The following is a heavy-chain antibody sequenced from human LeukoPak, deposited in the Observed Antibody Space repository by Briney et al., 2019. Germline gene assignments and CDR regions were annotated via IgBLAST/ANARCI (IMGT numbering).Heavy chain of an antibody. V-gene: IGHV4-39*07. Sequence: PSETLSLTCTVSGGSISSSSYYWGWIRQPPGKGLEWIGSIYYSGSTYYNPSLKSRVTISVDTSKNQFSLKLSSVTAADTAVYYCARETDVVVPAAPHDAFDIWGQGTMVTVSS. CDR1: GGSISSSSYY. CDR2: IYYSGST. J-gene: IGHJ3*02. CDR3: ARETDVVVPAAPHDAFDI. D-gene: IGHD2-2*01.